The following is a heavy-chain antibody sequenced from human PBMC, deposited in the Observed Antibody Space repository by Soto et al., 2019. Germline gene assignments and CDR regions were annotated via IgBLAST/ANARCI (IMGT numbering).Heavy chain of an antibody. D-gene: IGHD2-15*01. CDR3: AKDSNKYRSSLRGSDFDY. J-gene: IGHJ4*02. CDR1: GFPFSSYV. CDR2: ISGGGSNT. V-gene: IGHV3-23*01. Sequence: EVQLLESGGGLVQRGGTLRLSCAASGFPFSSYVMSWVRQAPGKGLEWVSGISGGGSNTFYADSVKGRFTISRDNSKNTLLLQMNSLGAEDTAVYYCAKDSNKYRSSLRGSDFDYWGQGIGVTVSS.